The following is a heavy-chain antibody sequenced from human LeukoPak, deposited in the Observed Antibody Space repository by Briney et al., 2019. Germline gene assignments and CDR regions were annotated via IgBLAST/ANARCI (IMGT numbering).Heavy chain of an antibody. J-gene: IGHJ4*02. CDR3: ARDLDFWAAYYFDY. Sequence: GGSLRLSCAASGFTFSSYSMNWVRQAPGKGLEWVSYISSSSSTIYYADSVKGRFTISRDNAKNSLYLQMNSLRAEDTAVYYCARDLDFWAAYYFDYWGQGTLVTVSS. CDR1: GFTFSSYS. CDR2: ISSSSSTI. D-gene: IGHD3-3*01. V-gene: IGHV3-48*01.